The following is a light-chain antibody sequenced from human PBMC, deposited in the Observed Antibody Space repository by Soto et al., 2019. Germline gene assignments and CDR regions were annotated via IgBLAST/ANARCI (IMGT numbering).Light chain of an antibody. CDR3: QQYGSSPSLT. CDR1: QSVISRY. J-gene: IGKJ4*01. V-gene: IGKV3-20*01. CDR2: GAS. Sequence: DIVLTQSPGTLSLSPGERATLSCRSSQSVISRYLAWYQQKPGQAPRLLIYGASSRATGSPDRFSGSGSGTDFTLTITRLEPEDFAVYYCQQYGSSPSLTFGGGTKVDI.